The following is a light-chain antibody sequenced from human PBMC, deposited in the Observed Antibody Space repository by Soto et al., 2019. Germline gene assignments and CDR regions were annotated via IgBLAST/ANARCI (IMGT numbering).Light chain of an antibody. Sequence: DIQMTQSPSSLSASVGDRVTITCRASQGISNYLAWYQQQPGKVPKLLIYVASTLQSGVPSRFSGSGSGTDFTLTISSLQPEDVATYYCQKYHSAPWTLGQGTKVESK. V-gene: IGKV1-27*01. CDR1: QGISNY. CDR3: QKYHSAPWT. J-gene: IGKJ1*01. CDR2: VAS.